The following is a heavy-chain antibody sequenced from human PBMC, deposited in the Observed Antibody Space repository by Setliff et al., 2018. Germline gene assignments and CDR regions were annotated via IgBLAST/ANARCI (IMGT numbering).Heavy chain of an antibody. CDR3: ARDLLRSSSWRPDVFDV. D-gene: IGHD6-13*01. J-gene: IGHJ3*01. Sequence: ASVKVSCKASGYSFTKNAIHWVRQAPGQRLEWMGWINPGSGNTKYSQTFQGRVTITRDTSASTAYMELTSLKSEDTAVYYCARDLLRSSSWRPDVFDVWGQGTMVTVSS. CDR1: GYSFTKNA. CDR2: INPGSGNT. V-gene: IGHV1-3*01.